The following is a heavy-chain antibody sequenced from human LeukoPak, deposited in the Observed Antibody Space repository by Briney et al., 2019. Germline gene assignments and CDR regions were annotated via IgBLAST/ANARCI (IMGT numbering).Heavy chain of an antibody. CDR3: AKTYYDFWSGYFVDY. CDR2: ISYDGSNK. CDR1: AFTFSNYW. D-gene: IGHD3-3*01. Sequence: GGSLRLSCAASAFTFSNYWMSWVRQAPGKGLEWVAVISYDGSNKYYADSVKGRFTISRDNSKNTLYLQMNSLRAEDTAVYYCAKTYYDFWSGYFVDYWGQGTLVTVSS. V-gene: IGHV3-30*18. J-gene: IGHJ4*02.